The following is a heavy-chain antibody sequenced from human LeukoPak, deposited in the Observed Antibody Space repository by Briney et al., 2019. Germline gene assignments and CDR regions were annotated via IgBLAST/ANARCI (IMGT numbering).Heavy chain of an antibody. V-gene: IGHV4-59*01. Sequence: SETLSLTCTVSGGSISSYYWSWIRQPPGKGLEWIGYISYSGSTNYNPSLKSRATISVDTSKNQFSLKLSSVTAADTAVYYCARGRARAPDAFDIWGQGTMVTVSS. CDR3: ARGRARAPDAFDI. J-gene: IGHJ3*02. CDR1: GGSISSYY. CDR2: ISYSGST.